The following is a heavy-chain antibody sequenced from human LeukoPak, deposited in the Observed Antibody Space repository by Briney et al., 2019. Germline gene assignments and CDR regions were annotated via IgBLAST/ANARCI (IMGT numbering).Heavy chain of an antibody. D-gene: IGHD2-2*01. CDR1: GFTFRSYS. V-gene: IGHV3-21*01. Sequence: GGSLRLSCAASGFTFRSYSMNWVRQAPGKGREWVSAIDPSSTYIYYADSVKGRFTISRDNAENSLYLQMNSLRVEDTAVYYCARAPTVVGYCSSSSCQADYWGQGTLVTVSS. J-gene: IGHJ4*02. CDR3: ARAPTVVGYCSSSSCQADY. CDR2: IDPSSTYI.